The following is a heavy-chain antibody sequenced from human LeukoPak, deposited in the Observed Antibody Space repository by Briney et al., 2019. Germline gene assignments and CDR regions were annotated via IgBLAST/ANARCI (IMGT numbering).Heavy chain of an antibody. CDR1: SGSISTSNYY. J-gene: IGHJ4*02. Sequence: SEALSLTCTVSSGSISTSNYYWGWVRQPPGKGLEWIGEINHSGSTNYNPSLKSRVTISVDKSKNQFSLKLSSVTAADTAVYYCATGTRLRATIFDYWGQGTLVTVSS. D-gene: IGHD3-16*01. CDR2: INHSGST. V-gene: IGHV4-39*07. CDR3: ATGTRLRATIFDY.